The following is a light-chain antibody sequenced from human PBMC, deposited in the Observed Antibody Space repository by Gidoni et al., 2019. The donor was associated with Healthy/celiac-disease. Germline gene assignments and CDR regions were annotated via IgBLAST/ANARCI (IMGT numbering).Light chain of an antibody. Sequence: AIRMTQSPSSFSSSTGDRVTITCRASLGISSYLAWYQQKPGKAPKLLIYAASTLQSGVPSRCSGSGAGTDFTLTSSCLQSEDFATYYCQQYYSYPWTFGQGTKVEIK. CDR1: LGISSY. CDR2: AAS. J-gene: IGKJ1*01. CDR3: QQYYSYPWT. V-gene: IGKV1-8*01.